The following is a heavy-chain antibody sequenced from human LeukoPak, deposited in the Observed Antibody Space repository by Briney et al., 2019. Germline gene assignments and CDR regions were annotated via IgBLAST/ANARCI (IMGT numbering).Heavy chain of an antibody. CDR1: GFTFSSYS. Sequence: HSGGSLTLSCAASGFTFSSYSMNWVRQAPGKGLLWVSRINSDGTTTYYADSVKGRFTISRDNAKNTLYLQVNSLRAEDTAVYYCARGNYYGMDVWGQGTTVTVSS. CDR3: ARGNYYGMDV. J-gene: IGHJ6*02. V-gene: IGHV3-74*01. CDR2: INSDGTTT.